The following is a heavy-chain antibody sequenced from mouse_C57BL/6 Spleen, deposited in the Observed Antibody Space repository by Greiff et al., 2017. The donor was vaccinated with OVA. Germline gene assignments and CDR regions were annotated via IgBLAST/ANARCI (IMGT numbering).Heavy chain of an antibody. CDR1: GYTFTDYN. CDR2: INPNNGGT. D-gene: IGHD4-1*01. Sequence: EVQLQQSGPELVKPGASVKMSCKASGYTFTDYNMHWVKQSHGKSLEWIGYINPNNGGTSYNQKFKGKATLTVNKSSGTAYMELRSLTSEDSAVYYCARMRNWDGFAYWGQGTLVTVSA. CDR3: ARMRNWDGFAY. J-gene: IGHJ3*01. V-gene: IGHV1-22*01.